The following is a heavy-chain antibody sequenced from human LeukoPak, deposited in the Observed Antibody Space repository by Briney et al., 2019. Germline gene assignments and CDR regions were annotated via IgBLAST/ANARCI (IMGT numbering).Heavy chain of an antibody. CDR1: GDSVSSFH. J-gene: IGHJ3*02. Sequence: SETLSLTCSVSGDSVSSFHWSWTRQPPGKALEWIGYIYTIGTTYYNPSLQSRVTISVDTSKNRFSLKLSSVTAADTAVYYCARSSAYDGFDIWGQGTMVTVSS. CDR3: ARSSAYDGFDI. D-gene: IGHD5-12*01. V-gene: IGHV4-4*09. CDR2: IYTIGTT.